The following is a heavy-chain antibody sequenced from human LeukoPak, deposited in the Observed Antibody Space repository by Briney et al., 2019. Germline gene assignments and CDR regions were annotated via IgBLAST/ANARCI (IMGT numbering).Heavy chain of an antibody. CDR1: GFTFSSYS. V-gene: IGHV3-21*01. CDR2: ISSSSSYI. J-gene: IGHJ6*02. CDR3: AGEESYYYGMDV. Sequence: GGSLRLSCAASGFTFSSYSMNWVRQAPGKGLEWASSISSSSSYIYYADSVKGRFTISRDNAKNSLYLQMNSLRAEDTAVYYCAGEESYYYGMDVWGQGTTVTVSS.